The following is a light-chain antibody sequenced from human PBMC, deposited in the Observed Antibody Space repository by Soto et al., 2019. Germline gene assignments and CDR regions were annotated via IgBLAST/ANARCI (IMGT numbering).Light chain of an antibody. J-gene: IGLJ1*01. CDR1: SSDVGGYNY. CDR2: EVS. V-gene: IGLV2-14*01. CDR3: CSYRPGGPFV. Sequence: QSALTQPASVSGSPGQSIAISCTGTSSDVGGYNYVSWYQQLPGKAPKLLISEVSNRPSGVSHRFSGSKSGNTASLTISGLQAEDEADYYCCSYRPGGPFVFVTGTKLTVL.